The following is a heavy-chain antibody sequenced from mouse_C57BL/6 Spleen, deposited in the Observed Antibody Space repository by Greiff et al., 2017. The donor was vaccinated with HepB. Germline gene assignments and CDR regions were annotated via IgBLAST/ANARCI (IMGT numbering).Heavy chain of an antibody. CDR3: ARGHYGSSPWFAY. D-gene: IGHD1-1*01. CDR1: GFTFSDYY. J-gene: IGHJ3*01. CDR2: INYDGSST. Sequence: EVMLVESEGGLVQPGSSMKLSCTASGFTFSDYYMAWVRQVPEKGLEWVANINYDGSSTYYLDSLKSRFIISRDNAKNILYLQMSSLKSEDTATYYGARGHYGSSPWFAYWGQGTLVTVSA. V-gene: IGHV5-16*01.